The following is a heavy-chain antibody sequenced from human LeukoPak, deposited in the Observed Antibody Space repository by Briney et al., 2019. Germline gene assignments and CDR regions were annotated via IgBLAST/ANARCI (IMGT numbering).Heavy chain of an antibody. Sequence: ASVKVSCKASGYTFTTYAMNWVRQAPGQGLEWMGWINTNTGNQTYAQGFTGRFVFSLDTSVSTAYLQISSLKAEDTAVYYCATYSGNYQLDYWGQGTLVTVSS. CDR3: ATYSGNYQLDY. CDR1: GYTFTTYA. D-gene: IGHD1-26*01. J-gene: IGHJ4*02. CDR2: INTNTGNQ. V-gene: IGHV7-4-1*02.